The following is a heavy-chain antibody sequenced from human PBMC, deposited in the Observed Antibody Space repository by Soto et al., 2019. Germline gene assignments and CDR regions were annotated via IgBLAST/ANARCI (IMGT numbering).Heavy chain of an antibody. CDR1: GGSISSYY. CDR3: ARDGDTTGYSWFDP. Sequence: SETLSLTCTVSGGSISSYYWSWIRQSPGKGLEWIGYIYYSGSTSGRTSYNPSPKSRVTISVDTSKNQFSLKLSSVTAADTAVYYCARDGDTTGYSWFDPWGQGTLVTVSS. D-gene: IGHD6-19*01. CDR2: IYYSGST. V-gene: IGHV4-59*01. J-gene: IGHJ5*02.